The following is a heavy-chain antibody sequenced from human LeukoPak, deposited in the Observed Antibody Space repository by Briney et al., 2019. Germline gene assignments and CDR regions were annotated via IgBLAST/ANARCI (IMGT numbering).Heavy chain of an antibody. CDR1: GGSFSGYY. J-gene: IGHJ6*03. CDR2: INHSGST. CDR3: ARGLWGCNYVNYFYYMDV. V-gene: IGHV4-34*01. Sequence: PSETLSLTCAVYGGSFSGYYWSWIRQPPGKGLEWIGEINHSGSTNYNPSLKSRVTISVDTSKNQFSLKLSSVTAADTAVYYCARGLWGCNYVNYFYYMDVWGEGAPVTVSS. D-gene: IGHD4-11*01.